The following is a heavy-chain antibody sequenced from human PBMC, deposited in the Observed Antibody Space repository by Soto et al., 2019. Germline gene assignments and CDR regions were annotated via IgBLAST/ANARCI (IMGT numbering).Heavy chain of an antibody. CDR3: ARGTMAAHGKDY. V-gene: IGHV3-7*01. D-gene: IGHD6-13*01. CDR1: GFTFSNYW. J-gene: IGHJ4*02. CDR2: MDQDGSEK. Sequence: EVQLVESGGDLVQPGGSLRLSCAASGFTFSNYWMSWVRQAPGKGLEWVANMDQDGSEKPYVDSVKGRSTISRDNAENSLFLQMNSLRAEDTAVYYCARGTMAAHGKDYWGQGTLVTVSS.